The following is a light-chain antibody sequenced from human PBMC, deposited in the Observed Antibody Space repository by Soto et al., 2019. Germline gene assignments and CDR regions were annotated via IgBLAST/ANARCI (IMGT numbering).Light chain of an antibody. CDR3: QQFRSLPIT. CDR2: FAS. J-gene: IGKJ5*01. Sequence: DIQLTQSPSSLSASVGDRVTITCLASQDIGSHLAWYQQKPEKAPKSLIYFASTLQSGVPSRFSASGSGTDFTLTISSLQPEDFATYYCQQFRSLPITFGQGTRLEIK. V-gene: IGKV1D-16*01. CDR1: QDIGSH.